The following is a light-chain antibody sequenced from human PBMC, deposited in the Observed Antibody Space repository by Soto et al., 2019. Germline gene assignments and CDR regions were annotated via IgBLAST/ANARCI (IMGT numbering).Light chain of an antibody. CDR2: DAS. J-gene: IGKJ1*01. V-gene: IGKV1-5*01. CDR1: QDISKW. CDR3: QHYNSYSEA. Sequence: DIQMTQSPSTLSASVGDRVAITCRASQDISKWLAWYQQKPGKPPKLLIYDASGLDSGVPSRFSGSGYGTEFTLTISGLQPEDFATYYCQHYNSYSEAFGQGTKVDIK.